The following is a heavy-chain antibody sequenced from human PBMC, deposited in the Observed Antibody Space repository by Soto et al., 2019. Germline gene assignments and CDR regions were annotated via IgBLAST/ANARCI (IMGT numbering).Heavy chain of an antibody. V-gene: IGHV1-69*13. D-gene: IGHD6-19*01. J-gene: IGHJ4*02. CDR2: IIPIFGTA. CDR3: ARSQRSPYSSGWYYSDY. Sequence: SVKVSCKASGGTFSSYAISWVRQAPGQGLEWMGGIIPIFGTANYAQKFQGRVTITADESTSTAYMELSSLRSEDTAVYYCARSQRSPYSSGWYYSDYWGQGTLVTVSS. CDR1: GGTFSSYA.